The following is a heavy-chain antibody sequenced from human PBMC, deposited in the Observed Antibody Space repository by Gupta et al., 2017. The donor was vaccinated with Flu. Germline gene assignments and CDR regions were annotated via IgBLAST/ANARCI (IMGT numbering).Heavy chain of an antibody. CDR3: ATDKTFYRSAPYFDN. Sequence: EGQLVESGGGLVKPGGSLRPPGEASGLQFITAWMRWVRQAPGKGLGWGCRIRSFFDGGTADYAAPVMGRFTISRYESRLCLRMPGLTAEDTAVYYCATDKTFYRSAPYFDNWGQGTLVTVSS. J-gene: IGHJ4*02. CDR2: IRSFFDGGTA. CDR1: GLQFITAW. D-gene: IGHD2/OR15-2a*01. V-gene: IGHV3-15*01.